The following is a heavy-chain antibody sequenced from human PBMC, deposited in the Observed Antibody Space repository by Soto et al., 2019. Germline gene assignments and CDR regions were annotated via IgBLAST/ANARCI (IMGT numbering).Heavy chain of an antibody. CDR3: ARYPTLTDYFFHGMDV. J-gene: IGHJ6*02. V-gene: IGHV5-51*01. CDR2: IYPGDSDT. CDR1: GYTFTNYW. Sequence: PGESLKISCKGSGYTFTNYWIVWVGGIPGKGLEWMGIIYPGDSDTRYSPSFQGQVTISADRSISTAYLQWSSLKASDTGMYYCARYPTLTDYFFHGMDVWGQGTTVTVSS. D-gene: IGHD4-17*01.